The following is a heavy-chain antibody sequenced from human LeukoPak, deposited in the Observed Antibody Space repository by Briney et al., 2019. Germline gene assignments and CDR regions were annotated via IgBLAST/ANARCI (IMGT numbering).Heavy chain of an antibody. Sequence: GGSLRLSCAASGFTFSSYAMHWVRQAPGKGLEWVAVISYDGSNKYYADSVKGRFTISRDNSKNTLYLQMNSLRAEDTAVYYCARVFSHDADFDYWGQGTLVTVSS. CDR1: GFTFSSYA. CDR3: ARVFSHDADFDY. V-gene: IGHV3-30-3*01. J-gene: IGHJ4*02. CDR2: ISYDGSNK. D-gene: IGHD1-1*01.